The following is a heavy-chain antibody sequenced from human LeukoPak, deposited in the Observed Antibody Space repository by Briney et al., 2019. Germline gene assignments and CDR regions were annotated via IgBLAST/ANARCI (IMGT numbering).Heavy chain of an antibody. CDR3: AKDVSAVTTWNGASDFDY. CDR2: TSGSGDRT. CDR1: GFTFRSYG. J-gene: IGHJ4*02. Sequence: TGGSLRLSCVASGFTFRSYGMSWVRQAPGKGLEWVSATSGSGDRTYYADSVKGRFTISRDNSKNTLYLQMNSLRAEDTAIYYCAKDVSAVTTWNGASDFDYWGQGTLVTVSS. D-gene: IGHD1-1*01. V-gene: IGHV3-23*01.